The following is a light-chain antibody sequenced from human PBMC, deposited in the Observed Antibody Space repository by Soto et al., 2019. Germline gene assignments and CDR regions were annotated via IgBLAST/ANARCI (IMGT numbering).Light chain of an antibody. V-gene: IGKV3-20*01. CDR1: QSVSSSF. CDR3: QQYGSSPRT. J-gene: IGKJ2*01. Sequence: IVLTQSPGTLSLSPGERATLSCRASQSVSSSFLAWYQHKPGQAPRLLIYGASSRATGIPDRFSGSGSGTDFTLTISRLEPEDFAVYYCQQYGSSPRTFGQGTKLEIK. CDR2: GAS.